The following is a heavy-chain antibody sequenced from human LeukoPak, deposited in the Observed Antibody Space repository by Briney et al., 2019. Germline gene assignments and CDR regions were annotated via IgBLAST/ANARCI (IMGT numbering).Heavy chain of an antibody. J-gene: IGHJ4*02. Sequence: GGSLRLSCAASGFTFSSYGMHWVRQAPGKGLEWVAVISYDGSNKYYADSVKGRFTISRDNSKNMLYLQMNSLRAEDTAVYYCAKDMGYFDYWGQGTLVTVSS. CDR2: ISYDGSNK. V-gene: IGHV3-30*18. CDR3: AKDMGYFDY. D-gene: IGHD3-10*01. CDR1: GFTFSSYG.